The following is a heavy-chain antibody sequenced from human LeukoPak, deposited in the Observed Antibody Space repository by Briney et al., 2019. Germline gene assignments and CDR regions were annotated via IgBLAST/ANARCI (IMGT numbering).Heavy chain of an antibody. CDR3: ATLVATTRFDY. Sequence: GGSLRLSCAASGFTLSSYWMSWVRQAPGKGLEWVAHIKQDGSEKYYVDSVKGRFTISRDNAKNSLYLQMNSLRAEDTAVYYCATLVATTRFDYWGQGTLATVSS. V-gene: IGHV3-7*01. J-gene: IGHJ4*02. CDR2: IKQDGSEK. CDR1: GFTLSSYW. D-gene: IGHD5-12*01.